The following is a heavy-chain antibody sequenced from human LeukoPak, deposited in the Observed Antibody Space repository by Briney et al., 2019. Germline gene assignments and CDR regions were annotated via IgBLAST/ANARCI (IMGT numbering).Heavy chain of an antibody. D-gene: IGHD6-19*01. CDR1: GYTFTGYY. V-gene: IGHV1-2*02. CDR2: INPNSGGT. J-gene: IGHJ4*02. Sequence: ASVKVSCKASGYTFTGYYMHWVRQAPGQGLEWMGWINPNSGGTNYAQKFQGRVTMTRDTSISTAYMELSSLRSEDTAVYYCARIAVASHFDYWGQGTLVTVSS. CDR3: ARIAVASHFDY.